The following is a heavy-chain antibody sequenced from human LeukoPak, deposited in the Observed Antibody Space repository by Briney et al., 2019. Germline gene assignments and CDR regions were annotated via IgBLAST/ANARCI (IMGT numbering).Heavy chain of an antibody. Sequence: ASVKVSCKASGYTFTSYGISWVRQAPGQGLEWMGWISGYNGLTRYGKNVQGRVTLTTDTSTRTAYMELRSLRFDDTAVYYCARANPAPYDSSGYNFRGYFDYWGQGTRVTVSS. D-gene: IGHD3-22*01. J-gene: IGHJ4*02. CDR1: GYTFTSYG. CDR3: ARANPAPYDSSGYNFRGYFDY. CDR2: ISGYNGLT. V-gene: IGHV1-18*01.